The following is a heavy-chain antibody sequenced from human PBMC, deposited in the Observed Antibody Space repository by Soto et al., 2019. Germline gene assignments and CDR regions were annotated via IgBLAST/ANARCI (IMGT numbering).Heavy chain of an antibody. V-gene: IGHV1-2*02. CDR3: ASDYYDSRGYYYVEDLIIDY. CDR1: WYTFTVYY. Sequence: GASVKVSFKASWYTFTVYYIRLGLHSPGQWREWMGLINPNSGGTNYAQKFQGRVTMTRDTSISTAYMELSRLRSDDTAVYYCASDYYDSRGYYYVEDLIIDYWGQGPLVTXS. CDR2: INPNSGGT. D-gene: IGHD3-22*01. J-gene: IGHJ4*02.